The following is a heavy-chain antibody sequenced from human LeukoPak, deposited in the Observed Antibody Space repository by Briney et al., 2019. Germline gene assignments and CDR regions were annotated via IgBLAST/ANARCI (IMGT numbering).Heavy chain of an antibody. CDR1: GGTFSNLA. V-gene: IGHV1-69*04. CDR3: ARDPPRLDGYILYY. Sequence: SVKVSCKASGGTFSNLAISWGRQGPGQGLEWRIRIIPTTGLPNYAQNFQGRVTITADKSTSTAYMELSSLRSADTAVYYCARDPPRLDGYILYYWGQGTLVTVSS. J-gene: IGHJ4*02. D-gene: IGHD5-24*01. CDR2: IIPTTGLP.